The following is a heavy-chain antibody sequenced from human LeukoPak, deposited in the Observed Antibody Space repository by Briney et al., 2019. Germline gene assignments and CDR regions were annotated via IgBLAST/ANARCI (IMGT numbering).Heavy chain of an antibody. CDR1: GFTFSSYA. J-gene: IGHJ4*02. V-gene: IGHV3-23*01. CDR2: ISGSGGST. D-gene: IGHD6-13*01. CDR3: AKVEQQLGRY. Sequence: PGGSLRLSCAASGFTFSSYAMSWVRQAPGKGLEWVSAISGSGGSTCYPDSVKGRFTISRDNSKNTLYLQMNSLRAGDTAVYYCAKVEQQLGRYWGQGPLASVPS.